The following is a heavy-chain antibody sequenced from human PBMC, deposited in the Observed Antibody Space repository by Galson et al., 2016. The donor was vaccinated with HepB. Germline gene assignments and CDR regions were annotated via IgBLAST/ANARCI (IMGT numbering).Heavy chain of an antibody. Sequence: SLRLSCAGSGFTFSSYGMHWVRQAPGKGLEWVAAIQFDGSKKYYGDSVKGRFTISRDDSKNTVYLQMSSLRAEVTAICFCARDLSYGSNWFDPRGQGTLITVSS. CDR1: GFTFSSYG. V-gene: IGHV3-33*01. CDR3: ARDLSYGSNWFDP. D-gene: IGHD3-16*02. CDR2: IQFDGSKK. J-gene: IGHJ5*02.